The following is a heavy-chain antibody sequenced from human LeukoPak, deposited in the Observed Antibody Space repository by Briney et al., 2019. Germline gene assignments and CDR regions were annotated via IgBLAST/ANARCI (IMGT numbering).Heavy chain of an antibody. Sequence: GASVKVSCKVSGYTLTELSMHWVRQAPGKGLEWMGGFDPEDGETIYAQKFQGRVTMTEDTSTDTAYMELSSLRSEDTAVYYCATTGPGRSSWYYFDYWGQGTLVTVSS. V-gene: IGHV1-24*01. CDR2: FDPEDGET. CDR1: GYTLTELS. CDR3: ATTGPGRSSWYYFDY. J-gene: IGHJ4*02. D-gene: IGHD6-13*01.